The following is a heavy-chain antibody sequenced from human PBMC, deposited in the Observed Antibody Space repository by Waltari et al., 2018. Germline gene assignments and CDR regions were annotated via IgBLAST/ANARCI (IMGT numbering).Heavy chain of an antibody. V-gene: IGHV3-48*04. CDR1: GFPFSRSS. D-gene: IGHD3-16*01. J-gene: IGHJ4*02. Sequence: EVQLVESGGGLVQPGGSLRLSCAASGFPFSRSSMHWFRQAPGKGLEWVSYISSSSSTIYYADSVKGRFTISRDNAKNSLYLQMNSLRAEDTAVYYCARDAFWGDAFDYWGQGTLVTVSS. CDR2: ISSSSSTI. CDR3: ARDAFWGDAFDY.